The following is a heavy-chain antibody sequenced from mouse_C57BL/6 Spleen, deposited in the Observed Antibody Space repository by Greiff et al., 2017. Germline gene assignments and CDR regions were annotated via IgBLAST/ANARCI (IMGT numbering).Heavy chain of an antibody. Sequence: VQLQQSGAELVKPGASVKLSCTASGFNFKTYFMHGVKRRTERGLEWIGRFDPGDGETKYAPKFQGKATITADTSSNPAYLQLSSLTSEDTAVYYCAFITTVVATRYFDVWGTGTTVTVSS. CDR1: GFNFKTYF. CDR3: AFITTVVATRYFDV. D-gene: IGHD1-1*01. CDR2: FDPGDGET. V-gene: IGHV14-2*01. J-gene: IGHJ1*03.